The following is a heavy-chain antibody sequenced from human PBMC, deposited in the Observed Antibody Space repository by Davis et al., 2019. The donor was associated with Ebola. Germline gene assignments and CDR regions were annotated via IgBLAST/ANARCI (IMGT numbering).Heavy chain of an antibody. CDR3: ARHGIKYSSSSNYYYYGMDV. Sequence: GESLKISCKGSGYSFTSYWITWVRQMPGKGLEWMGRIDTSDSYTKYSPSFQGHVTISADKSISTAYLQWSSLKASDTAMYYCARHGIKYSSSSNYYYYGMDVWGQGTTVTVSS. CDR2: IDTSDSYT. D-gene: IGHD6-6*01. V-gene: IGHV5-10-1*01. CDR1: GYSFTSYW. J-gene: IGHJ6*02.